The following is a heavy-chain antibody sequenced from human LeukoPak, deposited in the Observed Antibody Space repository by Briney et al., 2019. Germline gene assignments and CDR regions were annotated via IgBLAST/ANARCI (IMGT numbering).Heavy chain of an antibody. CDR1: GASISSISYY. V-gene: IGHV4-39*07. Sequence: KTSETLSLTCTVSGASISSISYYWGWVRQPPGKGLEWIGSMYYSGSTLYNSSHKSRVTISVDTSKNQFSLKLTSVTAADTAVYYCARGTRAARHFEYWGQGTLVTVSS. D-gene: IGHD6-6*01. J-gene: IGHJ4*02. CDR2: MYYSGST. CDR3: ARGTRAARHFEY.